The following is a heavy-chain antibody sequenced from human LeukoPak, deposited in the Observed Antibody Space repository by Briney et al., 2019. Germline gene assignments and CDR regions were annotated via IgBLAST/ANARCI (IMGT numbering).Heavy chain of an antibody. Sequence: GGSLRLSCAASGFTFSSYAMSWVRQAPGKGLEWVSAISGSGGSTYYADSVKGRFTISRDNSKNTLYLQMDSLRAEDTAVYYCAKGCYGSGILLNWFDPWGQGTLVTVSS. J-gene: IGHJ5*02. CDR3: AKGCYGSGILLNWFDP. D-gene: IGHD3-10*01. CDR2: ISGSGGST. CDR1: GFTFSSYA. V-gene: IGHV3-23*01.